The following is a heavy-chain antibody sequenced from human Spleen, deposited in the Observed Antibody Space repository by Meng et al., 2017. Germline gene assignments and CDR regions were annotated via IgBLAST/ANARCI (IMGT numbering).Heavy chain of an antibody. J-gene: IGHJ6*02. CDR3: AKDPLPSGGSRYYYCGMDV. D-gene: IGHD2-15*01. CDR1: GFTFSGYS. CDR2: ISGSGGST. V-gene: IGHV3-23*01. Sequence: GGSLRLSCAASGFTFSGYSMNWVRQAPGKGLEWVSAISGSGGSTYYADSVKGRFTISRDNYKNTLYLQMNSLRAEDTAVYYCAKDPLPSGGSRYYYCGMDVWGQGTTVTVSS.